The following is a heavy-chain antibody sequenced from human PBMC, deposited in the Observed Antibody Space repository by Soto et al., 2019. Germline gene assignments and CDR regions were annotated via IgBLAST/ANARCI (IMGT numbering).Heavy chain of an antibody. J-gene: IGHJ5*02. CDR2: ISYDGSNK. D-gene: IGHD1-26*01. Sequence: QVQLVESGGGVVQPGRSLRLSCAASGFTFSSYAMHWVRQAPGKGLEWVAVISYDGSNKYYADSVKGRFTISRDNSKKTLYLQMNSLRAEDTAVYYCARSALSSGSYYWFDPWGQGTLVTVSS. V-gene: IGHV3-30-3*01. CDR1: GFTFSSYA. CDR3: ARSALSSGSYYWFDP.